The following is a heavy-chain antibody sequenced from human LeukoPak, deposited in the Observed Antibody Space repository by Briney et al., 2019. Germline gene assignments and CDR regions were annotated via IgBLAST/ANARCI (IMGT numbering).Heavy chain of an antibody. V-gene: IGHV3-21*01. Sequence: PGGSLRLSCADSGFSFSSYSMNWVRQAPGKGLEWVSSISSSSKYIYYADSVKGRFTISRDNAKNSLYLQMNSLTVEDTAVYYCARSPQGTGSPADYWGQGTLVTVSS. CDR2: ISSSSKYI. CDR1: GFSFSSYS. J-gene: IGHJ4*02. CDR3: ARSPQGTGSPADY. D-gene: IGHD1-1*01.